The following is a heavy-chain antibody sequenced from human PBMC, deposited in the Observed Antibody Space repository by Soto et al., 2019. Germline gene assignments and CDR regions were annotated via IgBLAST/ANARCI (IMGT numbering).Heavy chain of an antibody. V-gene: IGHV1-18*01. CDR1: GYTFTNYG. CDR3: AKDGVDHTAMVTGGY. J-gene: IGHJ4*02. Sequence: QVHLVQSGPEVKKPGASVRVSCRASGYTFTNYGIGWVRQAPGQGLEWMGWINTYNGNTNYAQKFRGRLTMTTDTSTTTAYMELRSLKSDDTAMYYCAKDGVDHTAMVTGGYWGQGTLVTVSS. CDR2: INTYNGNT. D-gene: IGHD5-18*01.